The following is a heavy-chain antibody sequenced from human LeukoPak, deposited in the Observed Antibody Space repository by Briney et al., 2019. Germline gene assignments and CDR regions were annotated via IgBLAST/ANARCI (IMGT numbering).Heavy chain of an antibody. CDR3: AELGITMIGGV. CDR1: GFTFSSYE. D-gene: IGHD3-10*02. CDR2: ISSSGSTI. V-gene: IGHV3-48*03. J-gene: IGHJ6*04. Sequence: GGSLRLSCAASGFTFSSYERNWVRQAPGKGLEGVSYISSSGSTIYYADSVKGRFTISRDNAKNSLYLQMNSLRAEDTAVYYCAELGITMIGGVWGKGTTVTICS.